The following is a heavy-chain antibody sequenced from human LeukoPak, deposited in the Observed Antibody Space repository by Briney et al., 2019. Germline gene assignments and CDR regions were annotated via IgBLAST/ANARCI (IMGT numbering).Heavy chain of an antibody. Sequence: QPGGSLRLSCTASGFTFGDYAMSWVRQAPGKGLEWVGFIRSKAYGGTTEYAASVKGRFTISRDDSKSIAYLQMNSLKTEDTAVYYCTRDSRYYDSTDYWGQGTLVTVSS. CDR2: IRSKAYGGTT. CDR3: TRDSRYYDSTDY. D-gene: IGHD3-22*01. J-gene: IGHJ4*02. CDR1: GFTFGDYA. V-gene: IGHV3-49*04.